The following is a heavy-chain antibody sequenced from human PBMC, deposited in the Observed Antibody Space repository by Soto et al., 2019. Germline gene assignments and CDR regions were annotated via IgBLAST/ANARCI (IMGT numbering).Heavy chain of an antibody. V-gene: IGHV6-1*01. Sequence: SQTLSLTCAISGDSVSSNSAAWNWFRQSPSRGLEWLGRTCYRSKWYNDYAVSVKSRITINPDTSKNQFSLQLNSVTPEDTAIYYCTRALSGSGQDSLGKETLVTVSS. D-gene: IGHD6-19*01. CDR3: TRALSGSGQDS. J-gene: IGHJ4*02. CDR1: GDSVSSNSAA. CDR2: TCYRSKWYN.